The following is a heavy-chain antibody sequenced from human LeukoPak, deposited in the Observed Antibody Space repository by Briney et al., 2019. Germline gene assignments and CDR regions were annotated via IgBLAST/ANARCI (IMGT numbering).Heavy chain of an antibody. CDR3: ARVGATPSGDY. J-gene: IGHJ4*02. CDR2: IYHSGST. D-gene: IGHD1-26*01. V-gene: IGHV4-30-2*01. Sequence: TLXLTCTVSGGSISSGGYYWSWIRQPPGKGLEWIEYIYHSGSTYYNPSLKSRVTISVDRSKNQFSLKLSSVTAADTAVYYCARVGATPSGDYWGQGTLVTVSS. CDR1: GGSISSGGYY.